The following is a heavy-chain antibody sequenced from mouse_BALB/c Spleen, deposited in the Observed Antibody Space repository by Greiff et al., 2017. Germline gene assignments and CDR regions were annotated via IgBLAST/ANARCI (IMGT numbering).Heavy chain of an antibody. V-gene: IGHV5-6*01. J-gene: IGHJ2*01. D-gene: IGHD2-4*01. CDR2: ISSGGSYT. CDR1: GFTFSSYG. CDR3: ARHVYYDYEVYYFDY. Sequence: EVMLVESGGDLVKPGGSLKLSCAASGFTFSSYGMSWVRQTPDKRLEWVATISSGGSYTYYPDSVKGRFTISRDNAKNTLYLQMSSLKSEDTAMYYCARHVYYDYEVYYFDYWGQGTTLTVSS.